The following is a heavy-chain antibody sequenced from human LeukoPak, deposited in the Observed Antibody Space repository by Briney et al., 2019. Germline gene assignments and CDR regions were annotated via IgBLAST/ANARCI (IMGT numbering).Heavy chain of an antibody. Sequence: GGSLRLSCAASGFTFSSFGMHWVRQAPGKGLEWVAVIWYDGSNKYYADSVKGRFTISRDNFKNTLSLQMNSLRAEDTALYYCARQSDSSGFFFDYWGQGTLVTVSS. V-gene: IGHV3-33*08. CDR1: GFTFSSFG. CDR2: IWYDGSNK. CDR3: ARQSDSSGFFFDY. J-gene: IGHJ4*02. D-gene: IGHD3-22*01.